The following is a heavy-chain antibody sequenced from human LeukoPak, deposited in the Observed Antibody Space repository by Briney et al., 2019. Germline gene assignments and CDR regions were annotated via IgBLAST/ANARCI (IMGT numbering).Heavy chain of an antibody. Sequence: GGSLRLSCTASGFTFSNYAVNWVRQAPGRGLEWVSGINWNGGSTGYADSVKGRFTISRDNAKNSLYLQMNSLRAEDTALYYCARDSRWFGELPDYWGQGTLVTVSS. J-gene: IGHJ4*02. CDR2: INWNGGST. CDR1: GFTFSNYA. D-gene: IGHD3-10*01. V-gene: IGHV3-20*04. CDR3: ARDSRWFGELPDY.